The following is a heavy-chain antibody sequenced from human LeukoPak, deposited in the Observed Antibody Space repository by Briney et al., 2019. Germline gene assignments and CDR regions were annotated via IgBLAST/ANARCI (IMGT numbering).Heavy chain of an antibody. Sequence: GGSLRLSCAASGFTFSSYDLHWVRQAPGKGLEWVAVIWYDGSNEYYADSVKGRFTISRDNSNNTLYLQMNILRADDTAVYYCARGRYTSSPYFDYWGQGALVTVSS. D-gene: IGHD6-6*01. CDR2: IWYDGSNE. V-gene: IGHV3-33*01. CDR3: ARGRYTSSPYFDY. J-gene: IGHJ4*02. CDR1: GFTFSSYD.